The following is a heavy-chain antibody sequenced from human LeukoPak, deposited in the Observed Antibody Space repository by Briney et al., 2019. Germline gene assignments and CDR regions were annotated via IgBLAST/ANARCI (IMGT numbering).Heavy chain of an antibody. Sequence: GGPLRLSCAASRFTYNKYWMLWVRHAPGKGLESVSRNNTDGTVTTYAHSVKGRFTVSRDNADNTMFLQMNSVRDEDTAVYYCATEQWLAPPPDSWGQGTPVTVSS. J-gene: IGHJ4*02. CDR1: RFTYNKYW. CDR2: NNTDGTVT. CDR3: ATEQWLAPPPDS. D-gene: IGHD6-19*01. V-gene: IGHV3-74*01.